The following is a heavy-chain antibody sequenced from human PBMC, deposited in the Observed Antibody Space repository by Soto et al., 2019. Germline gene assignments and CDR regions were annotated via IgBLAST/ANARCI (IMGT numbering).Heavy chain of an antibody. J-gene: IGHJ4*02. CDR3: PRGGSMLPSILTSPLDC. V-gene: IGHV4-30-4*01. D-gene: IGHD2-15*01. CDR2: IYSSGKT. CDR1: GDTIYSDTYY. Sequence: QVQLRESGPGLVKPSQTLSLTCTVSGDTIYSDTYYWTWIRQPPGRGLASIAHIYSSGKTYSHPSLTRRTLISVDTSKNQFALRMISVTAADTAVYSCPRGGSMLPSILTSPLDCWGQGILVTVSS.